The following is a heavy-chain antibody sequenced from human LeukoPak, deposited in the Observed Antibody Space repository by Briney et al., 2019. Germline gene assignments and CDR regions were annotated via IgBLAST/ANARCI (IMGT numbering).Heavy chain of an antibody. CDR1: GFTFSSYG. CDR2: IRYDGSNK. CDR3: AKEGSSWYGFDY. J-gene: IGHJ4*02. V-gene: IGHV3-30*02. Sequence: GGSLRLSCAASGFTFSSYGMHWVRQAPGKGPEWVAFIRYDGSNKYYADSVKGRFTISRDNSKNTLYLQMNSLRAEDTAVYYCAKEGSSWYGFDYWGQGTLVTVSS. D-gene: IGHD6-13*01.